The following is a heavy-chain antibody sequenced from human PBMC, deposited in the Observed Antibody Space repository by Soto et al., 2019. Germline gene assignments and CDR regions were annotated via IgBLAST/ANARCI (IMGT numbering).Heavy chain of an antibody. Sequence: SETLSLTCTVSGGSISSSSYYWGWIRQPPGKGLEWIGSIYYSGSTYYNPSLKSRVTISVDTSKNQFSLKLSSVTAADTAVYYCARGGSWRPNFDYWGQGTLVTVSS. CDR3: ARGGSWRPNFDY. J-gene: IGHJ4*02. V-gene: IGHV4-39*01. CDR2: IYYSGST. CDR1: GGSISSSSYY. D-gene: IGHD6-13*01.